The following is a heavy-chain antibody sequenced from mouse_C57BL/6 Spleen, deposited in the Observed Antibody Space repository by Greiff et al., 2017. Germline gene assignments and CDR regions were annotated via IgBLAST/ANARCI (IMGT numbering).Heavy chain of an antibody. Sequence: EVKLVESGGGLVQPKGSLKLSCAASGFSFNTYAMNWVRQAHGKGLEWVARIRSKSNNYATYYADSVKDRFTISRDDSESMLYLQMNNLNTEDTAMYYCVSSTGRVYYYAMDYWGQGTSVTVSS. J-gene: IGHJ4*01. CDR3: VSSTGRVYYYAMDY. CDR2: IRSKSNNYAT. CDR1: GFSFNTYA. V-gene: IGHV10-1*01. D-gene: IGHD4-1*02.